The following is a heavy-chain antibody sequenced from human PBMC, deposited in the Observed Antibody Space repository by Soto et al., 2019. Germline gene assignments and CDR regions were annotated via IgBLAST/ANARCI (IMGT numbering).Heavy chain of an antibody. V-gene: IGHV4-34*01. D-gene: IGHD3-3*01. J-gene: IGHJ4*02. Sequence: SETLSLTCAVYGGSFSGYYWSWIRQPPGKGLEWIGEINHSGSTNYNPSLKSRVTISVDTSKNQFSLELSSVTAADTAVYYCARGHVIFGVVTPFDYWGQGTLVTVSS. CDR3: ARGHVIFGVVTPFDY. CDR1: GGSFSGYY. CDR2: INHSGST.